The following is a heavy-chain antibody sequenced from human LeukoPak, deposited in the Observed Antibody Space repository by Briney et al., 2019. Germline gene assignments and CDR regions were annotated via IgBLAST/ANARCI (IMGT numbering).Heavy chain of an antibody. J-gene: IGHJ4*02. CDR2: MNPNSGNT. D-gene: IGHD2-15*01. V-gene: IGHV1-8*02. Sequence: RASVKVSCKASGGTFSSYAISWVRQAPGQGLEWMGWMNPNSGNTGYAQKFQGRVTMTRNTSISTAYMELSSLRSEDTAVYYCARVACSGGSCYYSGWGYWGQGTLVTVSS. CDR1: GGTFSSYA. CDR3: ARVACSGGSCYYSGWGY.